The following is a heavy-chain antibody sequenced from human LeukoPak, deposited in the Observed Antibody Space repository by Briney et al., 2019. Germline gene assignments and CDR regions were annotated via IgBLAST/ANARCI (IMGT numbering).Heavy chain of an antibody. D-gene: IGHD5-18*01. CDR3: AKSGIIQGYYFYYMDV. CDR1: GFTFDDYA. CDR2: ISWKSDRI. J-gene: IGHJ6*03. V-gene: IGHV3-9*01. Sequence: GGSLRLSCAASGFTFDDYAMHWVRQAPGKGLEWVSGISWKSDRIGYADSVKGRFTISRDNAKNSLYLQMNSLRAEDTALYYCAKSGIIQGYYFYYMDVWGKGTTVTISS.